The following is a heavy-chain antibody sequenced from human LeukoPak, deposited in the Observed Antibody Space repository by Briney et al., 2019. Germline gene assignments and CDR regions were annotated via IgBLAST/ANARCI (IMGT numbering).Heavy chain of an antibody. J-gene: IGHJ4*02. V-gene: IGHV3-21*01. CDR3: ARDERSGYYWDY. D-gene: IGHD3-22*01. CDR2: ISSSSTYI. Sequence: GGSLRLSCAASGFTFSSYNMNWVRQAPGKGLEWVSSISSSSTYIYYADSVKGRFTISRDNAKNSLYLQMNSLRAEDTAVYYCARDERSGYYWDYWGQGTLVTVSS. CDR1: GFTFSSYN.